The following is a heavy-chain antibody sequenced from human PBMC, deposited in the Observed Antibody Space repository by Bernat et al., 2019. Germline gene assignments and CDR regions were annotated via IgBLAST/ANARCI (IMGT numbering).Heavy chain of an antibody. Sequence: EVQLVESGGGLVQPGGSLRLSCAASRFTFSSYEMNWVRQSPGKGLEWVSYISSSGSTITYAGSVRGRFTISRDNAKKSLYMQMKSLRAEDTAVYYCARDSGGWVYFDYWGQGTLVTVSS. CDR2: ISSSGSTI. CDR3: ARDSGGWVYFDY. D-gene: IGHD6-19*01. CDR1: RFTFSSYE. V-gene: IGHV3-48*03. J-gene: IGHJ4*02.